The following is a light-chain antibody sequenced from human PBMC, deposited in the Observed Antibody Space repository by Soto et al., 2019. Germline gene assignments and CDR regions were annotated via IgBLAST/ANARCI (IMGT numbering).Light chain of an antibody. J-gene: IGKJ1*01. Sequence: ELVMTQSPATLSVSPGDRATLSCRASQSVGNDLAWYQQKPGQAPRLLIYDASTRATGIPARFSGSGSGTEFTLTISSLQPDDFATYYCQQYNSYRWTFGQGTKVDIK. CDR3: QQYNSYRWT. V-gene: IGKV3D-15*01. CDR1: QSVGND. CDR2: DAS.